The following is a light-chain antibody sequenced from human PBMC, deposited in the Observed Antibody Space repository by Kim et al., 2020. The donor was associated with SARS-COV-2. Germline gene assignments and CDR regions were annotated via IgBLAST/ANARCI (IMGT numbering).Light chain of an antibody. Sequence: QSALTQPPSVSGSPGQSVTVSCTGTSSDVGAYNRVSWYQQPPGTAPKLIIYEVANRPSGVPDRFSGSKSDNTASLTISGLQAEDEAHYYCSSFTTSSTLVFGGGTQLTFL. CDR2: EVA. CDR3: SSFTTSSTLV. J-gene: IGLJ2*01. CDR1: SSDVGAYNR. V-gene: IGLV2-18*02.